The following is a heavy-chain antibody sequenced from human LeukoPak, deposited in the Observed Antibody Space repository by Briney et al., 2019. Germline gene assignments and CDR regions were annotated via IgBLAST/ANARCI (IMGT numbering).Heavy chain of an antibody. CDR1: GFAFTNAW. Sequence: PGGSLRLSCAASGFAFTNAWMNWVRQAPGKGPECVGRIKSESDGGTTDYNTPVKGRFIISRDDSRSTLYLQMNSLKSEDTAVYYCTTDAVARDAFDIWGQGTTVTVSS. V-gene: IGHV3-15*01. J-gene: IGHJ3*02. CDR2: IKSESDGGTT. CDR3: TTDAVARDAFDI.